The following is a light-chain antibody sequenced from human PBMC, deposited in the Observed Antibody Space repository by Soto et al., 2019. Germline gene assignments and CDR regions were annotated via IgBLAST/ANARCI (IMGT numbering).Light chain of an antibody. CDR2: GAS. V-gene: IGKV3-20*01. CDR1: QSVSSSY. J-gene: IGKJ2*01. CDR3: QQYCSSPYT. Sequence: EIVLTQSPGTLSLSPGERATLSCRASQSVSSSYLAWYQQKPGQAPRLLIYGASSSATGIPDRFRGSGSGTDFNLTIRRMEPEDLAGYYGQQYCSSPYTFGQGTMLEIK.